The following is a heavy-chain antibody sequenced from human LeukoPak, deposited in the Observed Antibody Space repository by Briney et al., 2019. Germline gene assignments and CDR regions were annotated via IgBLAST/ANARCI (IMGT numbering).Heavy chain of an antibody. D-gene: IGHD1-7*01. CDR2: INHSGST. CDR1: GGSFSGYY. CDR3: ARQRQYNWNSDTYYYGMDV. Sequence: SETLSLTCAVYGGSFSGYYWSWIRQPPGKGLEWIGEINHSGSTNYNPSLKSRVTISVDTSKNQFSLKLSSVTAADTAVYYCARQRQYNWNSDTYYYGMDVWGQGTTVTVSS. V-gene: IGHV4-34*01. J-gene: IGHJ6*02.